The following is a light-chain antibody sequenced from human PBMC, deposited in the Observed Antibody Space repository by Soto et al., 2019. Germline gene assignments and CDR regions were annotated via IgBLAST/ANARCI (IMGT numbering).Light chain of an antibody. CDR3: RHLYSYFPG. Sequence: EVVMRQSPATLSVSPGEGATLYCRASQGIGATLAWYQHKPGQAPRLLIYGASTRATGIPARFSGGGSETDFTLTISSLEPEEVATYDCRHLYSYFPGFGGGTKVDI. CDR2: GAS. CDR1: QGIGAT. V-gene: IGKV3-15*01. J-gene: IGKJ4*01.